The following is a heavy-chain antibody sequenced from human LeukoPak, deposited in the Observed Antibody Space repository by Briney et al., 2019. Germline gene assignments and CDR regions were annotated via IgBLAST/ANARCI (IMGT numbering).Heavy chain of an antibody. J-gene: IGHJ4*02. Sequence: GESLKISCKGSGYSFTSYWIGWVRQMPGKGLEWMGIIYPGDSDTRYSPSFQGQVTTSADKSISTACLQWSSLKASDTAMYYCARLAGYYDSSGYCDYWGQGTLVTVSS. D-gene: IGHD3-22*01. V-gene: IGHV5-51*01. CDR1: GYSFTSYW. CDR2: IYPGDSDT. CDR3: ARLAGYYDSSGYCDY.